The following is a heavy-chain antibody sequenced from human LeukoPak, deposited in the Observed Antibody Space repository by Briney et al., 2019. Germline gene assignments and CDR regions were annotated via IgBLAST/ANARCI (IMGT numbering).Heavy chain of an antibody. V-gene: IGHV3-30*03. CDR2: ISYDGSNK. CDR3: ARGIAAAHLGPHYYYYGMDV. D-gene: IGHD6-13*01. CDR1: GFTFSSYG. J-gene: IGHJ6*02. Sequence: GGSLRLSCAASGFTFSSYGMHWVRQAPGKGLEWVAVISYDGSNKYYADSVKGRFTISRDNAKNSLYLQMNSLRAEDTAVYYCARGIAAAHLGPHYYYYGMDVWGQGTTVTVSS.